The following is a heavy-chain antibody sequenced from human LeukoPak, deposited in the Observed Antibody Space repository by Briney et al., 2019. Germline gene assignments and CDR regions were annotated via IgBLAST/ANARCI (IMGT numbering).Heavy chain of an antibody. CDR2: IWYDGSNK. Sequence: GGSLRLSCAASGFTFSSYGMPWVRQAPGKGLEWVAVIWYDGSNKYYADSVKGRFTISRDNSKNTLYLQMNSLRAEDTAVYYCARAGGYCSSTSCYNVYYYGMDVWGQGTTVTVSS. CDR1: GFTFSSYG. D-gene: IGHD2-2*02. V-gene: IGHV3-33*01. CDR3: ARAGGYCSSTSCYNVYYYGMDV. J-gene: IGHJ6*02.